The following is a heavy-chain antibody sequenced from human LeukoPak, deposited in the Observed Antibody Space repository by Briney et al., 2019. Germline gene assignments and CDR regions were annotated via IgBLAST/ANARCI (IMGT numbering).Heavy chain of an antibody. CDR2: TYTSGST. V-gene: IGHV4-4*07. J-gene: IGHJ4*02. CDR1: GGSISSYY. Sequence: SETLSLTCTVSGGSISSYYWSWIRQPAGKGLEWIGRTYTSGSTNYNPSLKSRVTMSVDTSKNQFSLKLSSVTAADTAVYYCASSYDIAVAGYYFDYWGQGTLVTVSS. D-gene: IGHD6-19*01. CDR3: ASSYDIAVAGYYFDY.